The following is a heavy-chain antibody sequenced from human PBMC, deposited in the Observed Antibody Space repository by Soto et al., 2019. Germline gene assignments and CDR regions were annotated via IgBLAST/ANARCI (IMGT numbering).Heavy chain of an antibody. CDR2: ISAYNGNT. Sequence: ASVKVSCKASGYTFTSYGISWVRQAPGQGLEWMGWISAYNGNTNYAQKLKGRVTMTTDTSTSTAYMELRSLRSDDTAVYYCARVYRYCDFWSGYYTPGWPLPDAFDIWGQGTMVTVSS. CDR3: ARVYRYCDFWSGYYTPGWPLPDAFDI. J-gene: IGHJ3*02. CDR1: GYTFTSYG. D-gene: IGHD3-3*01. V-gene: IGHV1-18*04.